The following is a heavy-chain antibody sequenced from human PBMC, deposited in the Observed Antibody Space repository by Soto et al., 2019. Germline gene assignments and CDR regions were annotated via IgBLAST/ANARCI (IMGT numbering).Heavy chain of an antibody. CDR2: MYYSWIT. CDR3: ARGTFGVVKD. D-gene: IGHD3-3*01. J-gene: IGHJ4*02. V-gene: IGHV4-59*01. CDR1: GGSISSYY. Sequence: QVQLQESGPGLVKPSETLSLTCTVSGGSISSYYLSWIRQSPGKGLEWIGYMYYSWITNYNLSLKSRVTISIDTSRNQFSLKLSSVTAADTAVYYCARGTFGVVKDWGQGTLVTVSS.